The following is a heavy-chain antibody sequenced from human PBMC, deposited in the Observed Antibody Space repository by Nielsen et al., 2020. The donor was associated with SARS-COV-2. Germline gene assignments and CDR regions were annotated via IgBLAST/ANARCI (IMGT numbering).Heavy chain of an antibody. D-gene: IGHD1-7*01. CDR3: ARDQTGTTLYSYYYYYGMDV. J-gene: IGHJ6*02. CDR1: GFTFSSYS. Sequence: GGSLRLSCAASGFTFSSYSMNWVRQAPGKGLEWVSSISSSSSYIYYADSVKGRFTISRDNAKNSLYLQMNSLRAEDTAVYYCARDQTGTTLYSYYYYYGMDVWGQGTTVTVSS. CDR2: ISSSSSYI. V-gene: IGHV3-21*01.